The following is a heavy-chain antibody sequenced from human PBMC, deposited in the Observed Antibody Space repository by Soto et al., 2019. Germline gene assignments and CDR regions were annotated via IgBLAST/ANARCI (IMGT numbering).Heavy chain of an antibody. Sequence: PGGSLRLSCATSGFTFSSYAMSWVRQAPGKGLEWVSAISGRGDNTYYADSVKGRFTISRDSTKNTLFLQMNSLRAEDTAVYYCVKKTLLAPDYGGQEILVTVSS. J-gene: IGHJ4*02. V-gene: IGHV3-23*01. CDR3: VKKTLLAPDY. CDR2: ISGRGDNT. CDR1: GFTFSSYA. D-gene: IGHD3-3*01.